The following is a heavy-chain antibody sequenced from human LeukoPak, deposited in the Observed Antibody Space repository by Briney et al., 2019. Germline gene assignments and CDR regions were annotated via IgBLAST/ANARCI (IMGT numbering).Heavy chain of an antibody. CDR1: GGSFSGYY. CDR2: INHSGST. D-gene: IGHD6-13*01. CDR3: ARRGISQGYYMDV. J-gene: IGHJ6*03. Sequence: SETLSLTCAVYGGSFSGYYWSWIRQPPGKGLEWIGEINHSGSTNYNPSLKSRVTISVDTSKNQFSLKLSSVTAADTAVFYCARRGISQGYYMDVWGKGTTVTISS. V-gene: IGHV4-34*01.